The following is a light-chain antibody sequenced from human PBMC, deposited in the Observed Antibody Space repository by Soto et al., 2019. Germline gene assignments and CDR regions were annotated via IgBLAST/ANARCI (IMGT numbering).Light chain of an antibody. CDR2: EVN. V-gene: IGLV2-14*01. CDR1: SSDVGAYNY. J-gene: IGLJ1*01. CDR3: SSYISSSTLV. Sequence: ALTQPASVSGPPGQSITISCTGTSSDVGAYNYVSWYQQHPGKAPKLMIYEVNNRPSGVSNRFSGSKSGNTASLTISGLQAEDEADYYCSSYISSSTLVFGTGTKVTVL.